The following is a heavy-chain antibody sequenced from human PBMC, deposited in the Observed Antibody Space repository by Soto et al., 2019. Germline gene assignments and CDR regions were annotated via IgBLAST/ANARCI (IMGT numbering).Heavy chain of an antibody. Sequence: ASVKVSCNASGYTFTSYGISWVRQAPGQGLEWMGWISAYNGNTNYAQKLQGRVTMTTDTSTSTAYMELRSLRSDDTAVYYCAREGPSRGSSWYLWYFDYWGQGTLVTVSS. CDR1: GYTFTSYG. CDR3: AREGPSRGSSWYLWYFDY. CDR2: ISAYNGNT. D-gene: IGHD6-13*01. V-gene: IGHV1-18*01. J-gene: IGHJ4*02.